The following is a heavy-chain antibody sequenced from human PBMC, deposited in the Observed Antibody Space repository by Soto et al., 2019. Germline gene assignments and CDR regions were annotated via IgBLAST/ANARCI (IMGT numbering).Heavy chain of an antibody. Sequence: GGSLRLSCAASGFTFSSYWMSWVRQAPGKGLEWVANIKKDGSEKYYVDSVQGRFTISRDNAKNSLYLQMNSLRAEDTAVYYCARGGDPMVRGVKDYFDYWGQGTLVTVSS. CDR1: GFTFSSYW. CDR2: IKKDGSEK. D-gene: IGHD3-10*01. J-gene: IGHJ4*02. CDR3: ARGGDPMVRGVKDYFDY. V-gene: IGHV3-7*01.